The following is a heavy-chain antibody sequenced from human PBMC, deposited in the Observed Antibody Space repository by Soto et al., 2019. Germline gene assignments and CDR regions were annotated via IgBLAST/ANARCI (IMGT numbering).Heavy chain of an antibody. CDR3: ARQINGDYTAFDI. V-gene: IGHV3-21*01. CDR1: GFTFSNYN. J-gene: IGHJ3*02. D-gene: IGHD4-17*01. Sequence: EVQLVESGGGLVKPGGSLRLSCAASGFTFSNYNTNWVRQAPGKRLEWVSSISGSTSYIYYADSLKGRFTISRDNAKNSLYLQMNTLRAEDTAVYYCARQINGDYTAFDIWGQGTLVTVSS. CDR2: ISGSTSYI.